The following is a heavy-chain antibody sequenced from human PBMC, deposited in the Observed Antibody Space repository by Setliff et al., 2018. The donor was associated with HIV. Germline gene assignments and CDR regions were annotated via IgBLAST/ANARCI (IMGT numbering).Heavy chain of an antibody. CDR1: GGSFTDYY. D-gene: IGHD3-10*01. V-gene: IGHV4-34*01. CDR2: IDHSGNI. Sequence: LSLTCAVYGGSFTDYYWTWIRQPPGKGLEWIGEIDHSGNIKYHASLKSRVTISKDTSKNQISLRLRSVTAADTAVYYCARGLNYYGPGSYLPLGYWGQGTLVTVSS. CDR3: ARGLNYYGPGSYLPLGY. J-gene: IGHJ4*02.